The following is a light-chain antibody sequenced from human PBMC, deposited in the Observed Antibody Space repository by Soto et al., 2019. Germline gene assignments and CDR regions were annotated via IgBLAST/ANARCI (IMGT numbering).Light chain of an antibody. Sequence: NFMLTQPHSVAEAPGKTVTMSCTRSSGSIASNYVQWFQLRPGSAPTTVIYDDNQRPSGVPDRFSGSIDRSSNSAFLTISGLKTEDEADYVCESYDSNTWLFGGGTMLTVL. V-gene: IGLV6-57*03. CDR2: DDN. CDR3: ESYDSNTWL. CDR1: SGSIASNY. J-gene: IGLJ3*02.